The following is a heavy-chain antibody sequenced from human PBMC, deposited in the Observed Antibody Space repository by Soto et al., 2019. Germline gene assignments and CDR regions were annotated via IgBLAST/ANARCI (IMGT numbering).Heavy chain of an antibody. J-gene: IGHJ4*02. D-gene: IGHD6-13*01. CDR1: GFTFSSYD. Sequence: PGGSLRLSCAASGFTFSSYDMHWVRQATGKGLEWVSAIGTAGDTYYPGSVKGRFTISRENAKNSLYLQMNSLRAEDTAVYYCAMGAMGVWQQLTNYFDYWGQGTLVTVSS. CDR3: AMGAMGVWQQLTNYFDY. CDR2: IGTAGDT. V-gene: IGHV3-13*01.